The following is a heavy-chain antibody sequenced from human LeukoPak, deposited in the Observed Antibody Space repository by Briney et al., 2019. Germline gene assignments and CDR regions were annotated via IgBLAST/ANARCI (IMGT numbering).Heavy chain of an antibody. V-gene: IGHV3-7*03. CDR1: GFSFSTYA. CDR2: IKQDGSEK. Sequence: GGSLRLSCAASGFSFSTYAMSWVRQAPGKGLEWVANIKQDGSEKYYVDSVKGRFTISRDNAKNSLYLQMNSLRAEDTAVYYCARDFYDILTGYYRGCYFDYWGQGTLVTVSP. J-gene: IGHJ4*02. CDR3: ARDFYDILTGYYRGCYFDY. D-gene: IGHD3-9*01.